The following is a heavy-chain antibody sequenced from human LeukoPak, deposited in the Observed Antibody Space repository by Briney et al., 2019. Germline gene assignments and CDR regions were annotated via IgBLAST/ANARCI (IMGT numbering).Heavy chain of an antibody. D-gene: IGHD2-2*01. Sequence: GGGLRLSCVASGFTFSYYDMSWVGQAAGKGLEGVASITLRGGSTFYADSVKGRLTISRDNSKNTLYLQMNSLSAEDTAVYYCAKRGNPAVGHHYLDVWGKGTTVSVSS. J-gene: IGHJ6*03. CDR3: AKRGNPAVGHHYLDV. V-gene: IGHV3-23*01. CDR1: GFTFSYYD. CDR2: ITLRGGST.